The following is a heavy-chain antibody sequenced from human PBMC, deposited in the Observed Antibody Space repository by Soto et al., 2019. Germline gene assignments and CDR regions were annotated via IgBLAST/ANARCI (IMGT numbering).Heavy chain of an antibody. Sequence: SXKVSFKASGYTXTSYGIGLVRQAPGQGLEWIGWIIAYNGNTNYAQKLQGRVTITTETSTSTAYMELRSLRSDDTAVYYCARDSSGYYSRSLDFDYWGQGTLGTVSS. D-gene: IGHD3-22*01. CDR3: ARDSSGYYSRSLDFDY. V-gene: IGHV1-18*04. J-gene: IGHJ4*02. CDR1: GYTXTSYG. CDR2: IIAYNGNT.